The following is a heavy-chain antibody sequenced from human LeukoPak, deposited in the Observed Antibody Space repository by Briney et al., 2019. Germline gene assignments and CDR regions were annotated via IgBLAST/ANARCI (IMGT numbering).Heavy chain of an antibody. D-gene: IGHD3/OR15-3a*01. V-gene: IGHV4-59*11. CDR1: GPSISSHY. CDR2: FSYSGST. Sequence: PSETLSLTCTVSGPSISSHYWSWIRQPPGKGLEWIGDFSYSGSTNYNPSLKSRVTISVDTSKNQFSLKLTSVTAADTAVYYCARAGGVHNTPLDLDYWGQGVLVTVSS. CDR3: ARAGGVHNTPLDLDY. J-gene: IGHJ4*02.